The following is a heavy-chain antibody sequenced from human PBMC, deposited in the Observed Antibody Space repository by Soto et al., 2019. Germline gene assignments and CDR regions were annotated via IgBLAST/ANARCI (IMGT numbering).Heavy chain of an antibody. CDR1: GASFSGYY. CDR2: INHSGST. V-gene: IGHV4-34*01. Sequence: KTXETLSLSCSVYGASFSGYYWSGIRQPPGKGLGWIGEINHSGSTNYNPSIKSRVTISVDTSKNQFYLKLSSVTAADTDVYYCARGGGIWPQGWFDPWGQGTLVTVYS. CDR3: ARGGGIWPQGWFDP. D-gene: IGHD3-16*01. J-gene: IGHJ5*02.